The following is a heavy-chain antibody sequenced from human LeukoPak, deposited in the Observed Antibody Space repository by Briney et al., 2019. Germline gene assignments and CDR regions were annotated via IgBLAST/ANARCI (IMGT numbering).Heavy chain of an antibody. D-gene: IGHD6-19*01. CDR2: IKQDGSEK. Sequence: GSLRLSCAASGFTFSSYWMSWVRQAPGKGLEWVANIKQDGSEKYYVDSVKGRFTISRDNAKNSLYLQMNSLRAEDTAVYYCARLSVSGIGWFDPWGQGTLVTVSS. J-gene: IGHJ5*02. CDR1: GFTFSSYW. CDR3: ARLSVSGIGWFDP. V-gene: IGHV3-7*01.